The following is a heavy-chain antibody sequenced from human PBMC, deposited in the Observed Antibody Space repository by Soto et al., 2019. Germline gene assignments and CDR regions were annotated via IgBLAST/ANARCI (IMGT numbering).Heavy chain of an antibody. Sequence: QVQLVQSGAEVKKPGSSVKVSCKASGGTFSSYAISWVRQAPGQGLEWMGGIIPIFGTANYAQKFQGRVMITADKSTSTAYMELSSLRSEDTAVYYCARDMRIAVAGTGGGFDPWGQGTLVTVSS. CDR1: GGTFSSYA. CDR2: IIPIFGTA. V-gene: IGHV1-69*06. J-gene: IGHJ5*02. CDR3: ARDMRIAVAGTGGGFDP. D-gene: IGHD6-19*01.